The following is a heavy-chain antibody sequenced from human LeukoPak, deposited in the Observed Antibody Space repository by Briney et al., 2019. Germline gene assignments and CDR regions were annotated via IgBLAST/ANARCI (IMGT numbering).Heavy chain of an antibody. J-gene: IGHJ5*02. CDR2: IYYTGTT. V-gene: IGHV4-59*01. D-gene: IGHD3-3*01. Sequence: SETLSLTCTVSGDSISSYYWSWIRQPPGKGPEWIAYIYYTGTTNYNPSLKSRVTISVDTSKNQFSLRLSSVTAADTAVYYCAGGGVRFDPWGQGTLVTVSS. CDR3: AGGGVRFDP. CDR1: GDSISSYY.